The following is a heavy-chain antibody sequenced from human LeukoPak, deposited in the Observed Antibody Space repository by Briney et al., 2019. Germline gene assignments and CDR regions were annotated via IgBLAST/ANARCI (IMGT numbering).Heavy chain of an antibody. CDR2: IYYSGST. V-gene: IGHV4-39*02. CDR1: SGSISSSSYY. CDR3: ARRRYYDSTGYLD. J-gene: IGHJ1*01. D-gene: IGHD3-22*01. Sequence: SETLSLTCTISSGSISSSSYYWGWIRQPPGTGLERIADIYYSGSTYYNPSLKSRVSISIDTSNNHFSLRLSSVTAADTALYYCARRRYYDSTGYLDWGQGTLVTVSS.